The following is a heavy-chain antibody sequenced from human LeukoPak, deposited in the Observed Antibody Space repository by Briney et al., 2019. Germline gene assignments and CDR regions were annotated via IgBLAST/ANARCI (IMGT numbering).Heavy chain of an antibody. J-gene: IGHJ6*02. CDR3: ARDSYDFWSGLRYYYYYGMDV. CDR1: GFTVSSNY. CDR2: IYSGGST. D-gene: IGHD3-3*01. Sequence: GGSLRLSCAASGFTVSSNYMSWVRQAPGKGLEWVSVIYSGGSTYYADSVKGRFTISRDNSKNTLYLQMNSLRAEDTAVYYCARDSYDFWSGLRYYYYYGMDVWGQGTTVTVSS. V-gene: IGHV3-53*01.